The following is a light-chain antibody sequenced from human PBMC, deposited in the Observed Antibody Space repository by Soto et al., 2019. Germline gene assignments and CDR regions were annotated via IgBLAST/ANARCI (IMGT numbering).Light chain of an antibody. CDR3: QQSFIAPET. V-gene: IGKV1-39*01. CDR2: AAY. J-gene: IGKJ2*01. CDR1: QTISSH. Sequence: DSQMTQSPSSLSASVGDRVTITCRASQTISSHLKWYQQNPGKAPNLLIFAAYRLQTGVPSRFSGSGSGTDFTLIISSLQPADFATYYCQQSFIAPETFGQGTKLDIK.